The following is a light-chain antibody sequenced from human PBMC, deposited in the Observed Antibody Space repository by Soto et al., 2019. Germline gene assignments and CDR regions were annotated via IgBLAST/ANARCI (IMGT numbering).Light chain of an antibody. Sequence: EIVMTQSPATLSASPGERATLSCRASQSVSSKLAWYQQKPGQAPRLLIYGASTRATGIPARFSGSGSGTQFTLTISSLEPEDFAVYYCQQRSTWPPFTFGPGTKVDIK. CDR2: GAS. CDR3: QQRSTWPPFT. V-gene: IGKV3-11*01. CDR1: QSVSSK. J-gene: IGKJ3*01.